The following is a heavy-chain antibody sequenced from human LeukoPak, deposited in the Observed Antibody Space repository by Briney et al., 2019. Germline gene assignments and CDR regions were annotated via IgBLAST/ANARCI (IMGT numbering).Heavy chain of an antibody. Sequence: SCKASGYTFTSYAMHWVRQAPGKGLEWVAVISYDGSNKYYADSVKGRFTISRDNSKNTLYLQMNSLRAEDTAVYYCARDGPDAFDIWGQGTMVTVSS. V-gene: IGHV3-30*04. CDR1: GYTFTSYA. CDR3: ARDGPDAFDI. J-gene: IGHJ3*02. CDR2: ISYDGSNK.